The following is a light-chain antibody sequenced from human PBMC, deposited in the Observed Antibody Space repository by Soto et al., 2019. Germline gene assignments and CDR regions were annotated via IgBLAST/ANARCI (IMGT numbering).Light chain of an antibody. CDR2: GAS. CDR3: QQYDSTPLT. Sequence: EIVLTQSPGTLSLSPGERATLSCRASQSVSSSYLAWYQQKPGQAPRLLIYGASSRATGIPDRFSGSGSGTDFTLTISRLELEDLAVYYCQQYDSTPLTFGEGTKVEIK. V-gene: IGKV3-20*01. J-gene: IGKJ4*01. CDR1: QSVSSSY.